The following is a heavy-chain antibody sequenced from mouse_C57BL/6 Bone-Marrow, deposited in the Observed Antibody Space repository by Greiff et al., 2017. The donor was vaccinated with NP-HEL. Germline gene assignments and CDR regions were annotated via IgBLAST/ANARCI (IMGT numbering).Heavy chain of an antibody. CDR2: IYPSDSET. D-gene: IGHD3-2*02. V-gene: IGHV1-61*01. Sequence: QVQLQQPGAELVRPGSSVKLSCKASGYTFTSYWMDWVKQRPGQGLEWIGNIYPSDSETHYNQKFKDKATLTVDKSSSTAYMQLSSLTSEDSAVYYCARWLRLKKHYYAMDYWGQGTSVTVSS. CDR3: ARWLRLKKHYYAMDY. J-gene: IGHJ4*01. CDR1: GYTFTSYW.